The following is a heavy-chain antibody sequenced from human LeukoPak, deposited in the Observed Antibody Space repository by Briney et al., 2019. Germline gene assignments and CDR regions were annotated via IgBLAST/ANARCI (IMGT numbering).Heavy chain of an antibody. CDR1: GFTFSSYW. CDR2: ISWNSGSI. J-gene: IGHJ4*02. CDR3: AKDIEAPMTTVTGGFDY. D-gene: IGHD4-17*01. Sequence: GGSLPLSCAASGFTFSSYWMHWVRQAPRRGQEWVSGISWNSGSIGYADSVRGRFTISRDNAKNSLYLQMNSLRAEDTALYYCAKDIEAPMTTVTGGFDYWGQGALVTVSS. V-gene: IGHV3-9*01.